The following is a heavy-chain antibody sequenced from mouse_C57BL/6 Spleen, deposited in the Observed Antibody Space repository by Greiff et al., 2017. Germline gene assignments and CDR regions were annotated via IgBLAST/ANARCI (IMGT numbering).Heavy chain of an antibody. CDR1: GFTFSSYA. CDR2: ISSGGDYI. Sequence: EVKVVESGEGLVKPGGSLKLSCAASGFTFSSYAMSWVRQTPEKRLEWVAYISSGGDYIYYADTVKGRFTISRDNARNTLYLQMSSLKSEDTAMYYCTRDRRGSSYEGYFDVWGTGTTVTVSS. D-gene: IGHD1-1*01. J-gene: IGHJ1*03. CDR3: TRDRRGSSYEGYFDV. V-gene: IGHV5-9-1*02.